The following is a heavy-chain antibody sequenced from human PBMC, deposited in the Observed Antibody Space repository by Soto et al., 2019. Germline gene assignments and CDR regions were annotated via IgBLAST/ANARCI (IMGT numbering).Heavy chain of an antibody. J-gene: IGHJ4*02. CDR3: AIAERYTSPYSRDE. Sequence: QVQLQQSGPGLVKPSQTLSLTCAISGDSVSSNSAAWNWIRHSPSRGLEWLGRTYYRSKWFNEYSVSVKSRIIISADTSKNPFSLQLNSVTPEDTAVYYCAIAERYTSPYSRDEWGQGTLVTVSS. D-gene: IGHD2-15*01. V-gene: IGHV6-1*01. CDR2: TYYRSKWFN. CDR1: GDSVSSNSAA.